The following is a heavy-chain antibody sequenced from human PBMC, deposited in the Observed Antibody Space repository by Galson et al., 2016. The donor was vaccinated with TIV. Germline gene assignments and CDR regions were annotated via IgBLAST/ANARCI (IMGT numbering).Heavy chain of an antibody. D-gene: IGHD2-21*02. Sequence: SVKVSCKASGGTFRSPAINWVRQAPGQGLEWMGGIIPVLGIINYAQKFQGRLTITADKVTTTTTMELSSLRSEDTAVYYCARGAQGGDAWDFDYWGQGTLVTVSS. J-gene: IGHJ4*02. CDR2: IIPVLGII. V-gene: IGHV1-69*10. CDR1: GGTFRSPA. CDR3: ARGAQGGDAWDFDY.